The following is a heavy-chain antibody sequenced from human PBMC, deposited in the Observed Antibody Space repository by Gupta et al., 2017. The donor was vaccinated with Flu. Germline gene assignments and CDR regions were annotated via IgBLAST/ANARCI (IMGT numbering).Heavy chain of an antibody. Sequence: EVPLLESGGGLVQPGVSLRLSCAASGFTFSNYAMTWVRPAPGKGLEWVSTITRSADSTYYADSVKGRFTISRDNSKNTLYLEMNSLRAEDTALYYGAKKYTTSSGAFFDYWGQGSLVTVSS. CDR2: ITRSADST. V-gene: IGHV3-23*01. D-gene: IGHD6-6*01. CDR3: AKKYTTSSGAFFDY. J-gene: IGHJ4*02. CDR1: GFTFSNYA.